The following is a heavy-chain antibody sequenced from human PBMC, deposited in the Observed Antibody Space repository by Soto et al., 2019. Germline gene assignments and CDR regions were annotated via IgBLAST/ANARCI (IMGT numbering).Heavy chain of an antibody. J-gene: IGHJ5*02. CDR2: IWYDGSNK. D-gene: IGHD6-13*01. CDR3: AAGQQLGYNWFDP. Sequence: QVQLVESGGGVVQPGRSLRLSCAASGFTFSSYGMHWVRQAPGKGLEWVAVIWYDGSNKYYADSVKGRFTISRDNSKNTLYLQMNSLRAEDTAVYYCAAGQQLGYNWFDPWGQGTLVTVSS. CDR1: GFTFSSYG. V-gene: IGHV3-33*01.